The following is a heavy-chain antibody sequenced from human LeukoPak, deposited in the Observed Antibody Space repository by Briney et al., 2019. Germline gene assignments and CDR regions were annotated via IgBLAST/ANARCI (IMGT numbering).Heavy chain of an antibody. V-gene: IGHV3-30*03. D-gene: IGHD1-1*01. Sequence: TGRSLRLSCAASRFSFSSYGMHWVRQPPGKGLEWVAFISYDGSNKYYADSVKGRFTISRDNSQNTVYLQMNSLRGEDTAVYYCARDGTSYGMDVWGQGTTVTVSS. J-gene: IGHJ6*02. CDR3: ARDGTSYGMDV. CDR1: RFSFSSYG. CDR2: ISYDGSNK.